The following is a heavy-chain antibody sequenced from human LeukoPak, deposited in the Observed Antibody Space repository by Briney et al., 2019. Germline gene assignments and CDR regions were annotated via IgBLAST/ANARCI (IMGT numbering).Heavy chain of an antibody. J-gene: IGHJ4*01. D-gene: IGHD6-19*01. CDR1: GVSISSFY. Sequence: SETLSLTATVSGVSISSFYWIWIRQPPGQGLEWFGYLYYSGSNNYHPSHKSRAIITVATTKNQFSQKLSFVTAEHTAVYYCARGYSSGWYFLDCWGEGTLDTVSS. CDR3: ARGYSSGWYFLDC. V-gene: IGHV4-59*01. CDR2: LYYSGSN.